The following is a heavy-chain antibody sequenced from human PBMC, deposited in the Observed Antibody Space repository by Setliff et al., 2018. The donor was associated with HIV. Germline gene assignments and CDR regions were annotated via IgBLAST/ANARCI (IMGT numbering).Heavy chain of an antibody. CDR1: Y. CDR2: INYSGST. CDR3: ARRYSYGFGY. V-gene: IGHV4-39*01. J-gene: IGHJ4*02. Sequence: YWVGWVRQHPGKGLEWIGYINYSGSTYYNPSLPSRVTISVDTSNNQFSLKLISVTAADTAVYYCARRYSYGFGYWGQGTLVTVSS. D-gene: IGHD5-18*01.